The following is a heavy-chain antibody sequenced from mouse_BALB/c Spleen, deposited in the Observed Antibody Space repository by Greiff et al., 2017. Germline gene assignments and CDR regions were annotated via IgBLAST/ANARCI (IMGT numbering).Heavy chain of an antibody. D-gene: IGHD1-2*01. J-gene: IGHJ2*01. CDR1: GYTFTSYT. V-gene: IGHV1-4*01. CDR3: ARGFTTATFDY. Sequence: VQLQESGAELARPGASVKMSCKASGYTFTSYTMHWVKQRPGQGLEWIGYINPSSGYTNYNQKFKDKATLTADKSSSTAYMQLSSLTSEDSAVYYCARGFTTATFDYWGQGTTLTVSS. CDR2: INPSSGYT.